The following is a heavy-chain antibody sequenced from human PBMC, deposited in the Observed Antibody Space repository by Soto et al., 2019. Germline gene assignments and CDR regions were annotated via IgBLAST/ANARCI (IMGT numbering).Heavy chain of an antibody. CDR3: ARLPYNWNYPDYYYYGMDV. J-gene: IGHJ6*02. Sequence: GESLKISCKGSGYGFASYWIGWVRQMPGKGLEWMGIIYPTNSDTRYSPSFQGQVTISADKSINTAYLQWSSLKASDTAVYYCARLPYNWNYPDYYYYGMDVWGQGTSVTVSS. D-gene: IGHD1-7*01. V-gene: IGHV5-51*01. CDR2: IYPTNSDT. CDR1: GYGFASYW.